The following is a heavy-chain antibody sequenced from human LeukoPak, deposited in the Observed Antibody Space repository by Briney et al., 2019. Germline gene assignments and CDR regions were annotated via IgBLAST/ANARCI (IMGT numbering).Heavy chain of an antibody. CDR1: GFTFSSYA. CDR3: AKGTRSQQLVRGLWFDP. Sequence: GGSLRLSCAASGFTFSSYAMSWVRQAPGKGLEWVSAISGSGGSTYYADSVKGRFTISRDNSKNTLYLQMNSLRAEDTAVYYCAKGTRSQQLVRGLWFDPWGQGTLVTVSS. J-gene: IGHJ5*02. CDR2: ISGSGGST. V-gene: IGHV3-23*01. D-gene: IGHD6-13*01.